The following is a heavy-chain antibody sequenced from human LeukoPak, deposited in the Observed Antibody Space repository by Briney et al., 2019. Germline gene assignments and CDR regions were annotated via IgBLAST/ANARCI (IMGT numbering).Heavy chain of an antibody. Sequence: GGSLRLSCAAFGFTFSGYSMNWVRQAPGKGLEWVSYISSSSSTIYYADSVKGRFTISRDNAKNSLYLQMNSLRDEDTAVYYCARDRGDIVVVVAAYFDYWGQGTLVTVSS. CDR2: ISSSSSTI. V-gene: IGHV3-48*02. J-gene: IGHJ4*02. D-gene: IGHD2-15*01. CDR1: GFTFSGYS. CDR3: ARDRGDIVVVVAAYFDY.